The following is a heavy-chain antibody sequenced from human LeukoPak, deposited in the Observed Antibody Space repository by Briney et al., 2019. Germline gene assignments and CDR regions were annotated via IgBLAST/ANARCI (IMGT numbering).Heavy chain of an antibody. CDR2: ISDYNGNT. CDR3: ARDLYRDSLPVSWFDP. CDR1: GYTFTSYG. Sequence: EASVKVSRKASGYTFTSYGISWVRQAPGQGLEWMGWISDYNGNTNYAQKLQGRVTMTTDTSTSTAYMELRSLRSDDTAVYYCARDLYRDSLPVSWFDPWGQGTLVTVSS. D-gene: IGHD4-11*01. V-gene: IGHV1-18*01. J-gene: IGHJ5*02.